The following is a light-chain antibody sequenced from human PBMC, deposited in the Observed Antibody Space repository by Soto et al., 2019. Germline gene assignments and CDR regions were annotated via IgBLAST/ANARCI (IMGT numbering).Light chain of an antibody. CDR2: DVS. CDR3: NSYTNSSTLV. Sequence: QSVLTQPASVSGSPGQSITISCTGTSSDVGSYKYVSWYQQHPGKAPKLMIYDVSNRPSGVSNRFSGSKSGNTASLTISGLRAEDEADYYCNSYTNSSTLVFGTGTKVTV. V-gene: IGLV2-14*03. CDR1: SSDVGSYKY. J-gene: IGLJ1*01.